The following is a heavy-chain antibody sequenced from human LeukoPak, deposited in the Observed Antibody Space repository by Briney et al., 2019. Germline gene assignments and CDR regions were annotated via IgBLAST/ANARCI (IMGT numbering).Heavy chain of an antibody. CDR1: GGSISSGGYS. J-gene: IGHJ5*02. Sequence: PSETLSLTCAVSGGSISSGGYSWSWILQPPGKGLEWVGYIYHSGSTYYNPSLKSRVTISVDRSKNQFSLKLSSVTAADTAVYYCAREGSSGYDNWFDPWGQGTLVTVSS. V-gene: IGHV4-30-2*01. CDR2: IYHSGST. D-gene: IGHD3-22*01. CDR3: AREGSSGYDNWFDP.